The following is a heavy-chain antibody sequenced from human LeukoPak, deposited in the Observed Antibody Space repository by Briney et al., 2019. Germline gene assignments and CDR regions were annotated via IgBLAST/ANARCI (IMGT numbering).Heavy chain of an antibody. V-gene: IGHV4-59*08. CDR3: ARLKIGGVAATYHFDY. CDR1: GGSINSYY. J-gene: IGHJ4*02. D-gene: IGHD2-15*01. Sequence: SETLSLTCTVSGGSINSYYWSWIRQPPGKGLEWIGYISYSGSTNYNPSLKSRVTISVDTSKNQFSLKLSSVTAADTAVYYCARLKIGGVAATYHFDYWGQGTLVTVSS. CDR2: ISYSGST.